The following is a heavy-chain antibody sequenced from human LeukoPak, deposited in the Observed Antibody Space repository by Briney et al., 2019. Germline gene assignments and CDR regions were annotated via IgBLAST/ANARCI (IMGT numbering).Heavy chain of an antibody. V-gene: IGHV6-1*01. J-gene: IGHJ6*02. CDR3: ARGRRDYYGMDV. CDR1: GDSVSSNSAA. CDR2: TYYRSKWYN. Sequence: SQTLSLTCAISGDSVSSNSAAWNWIRQSPSRGLEWLGKTYYRSKWYNDYAASVKSRITITPDTSKSQFSLQLNSVTPEDTAVYYCARGRRDYYGMDVWGQGTTVTVSS.